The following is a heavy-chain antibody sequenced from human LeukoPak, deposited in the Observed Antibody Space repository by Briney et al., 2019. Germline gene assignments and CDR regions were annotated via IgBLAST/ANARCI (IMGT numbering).Heavy chain of an antibody. CDR1: GDSISSARNY. D-gene: IGHD1-1*01. CDR3: ARHLSGTTMAHYFDF. Sequence: KPSETLSLTCTVSGDSISSARNYWGWIRQSPGKGLEWLASIYSSGSTHSNPSLKGRVSISIDTSNNQFSLKLYSVTASDAAIYYCARHLSGTTMAHYFDFWGQGTLVTVSS. J-gene: IGHJ4*02. CDR2: IYSSGST. V-gene: IGHV4-39*01.